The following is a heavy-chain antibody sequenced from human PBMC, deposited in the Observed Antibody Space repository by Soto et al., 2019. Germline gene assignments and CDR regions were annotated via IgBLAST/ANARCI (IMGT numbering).Heavy chain of an antibody. Sequence: GGSLRLSCAASGCTFSSYGMHWXRQAPGKGLEWVAVIWYDGSNKYYADSVKGRFTISRDNSKNTLYLQMNSLIAEDTAVYYCASSGSYYSYYYGMDVWGQGTTVTVSS. CDR2: IWYDGSNK. V-gene: IGHV3-33*01. J-gene: IGHJ6*02. CDR3: ASSGSYYSYYYGMDV. CDR1: GCTFSSYG. D-gene: IGHD1-26*01.